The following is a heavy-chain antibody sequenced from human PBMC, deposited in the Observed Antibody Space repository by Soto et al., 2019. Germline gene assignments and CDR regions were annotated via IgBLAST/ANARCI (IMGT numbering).Heavy chain of an antibody. CDR3: ARVRSYYYDSSGYYYGEIDY. J-gene: IGHJ4*02. D-gene: IGHD3-22*01. V-gene: IGHV3-30-3*01. CDR2: ISYDGSNK. Sequence: QVQLVESGGGVVQPGRSLRLSCAASGFTFSSYAMHWVHQAPGKGLEWVAVISYDGSNKYYADSVKGRFTISRDNSKNTLYLQMNSLRAEDTAVYYCARVRSYYYDSSGYYYGEIDYWGQGTLVTVSS. CDR1: GFTFSSYA.